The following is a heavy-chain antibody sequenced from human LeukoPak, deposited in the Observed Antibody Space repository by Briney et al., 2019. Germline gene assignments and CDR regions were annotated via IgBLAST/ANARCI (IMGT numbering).Heavy chain of an antibody. CDR3: ARDICYGAMVRGDSDAFDI. Sequence: PGGSLRLSCAASGFTFDDYAMHWVRHAPGKGLEWGLGISWNSRIIGYADSVKGRFTISRDNARNSLYLQMNSLRAEDTAVYSCARDICYGAMVRGDSDAFDIWGQGTMVTVSS. CDR1: GFTFDDYA. J-gene: IGHJ3*02. D-gene: IGHD3-10*01. V-gene: IGHV3-9*01. CDR2: ISWNSRII.